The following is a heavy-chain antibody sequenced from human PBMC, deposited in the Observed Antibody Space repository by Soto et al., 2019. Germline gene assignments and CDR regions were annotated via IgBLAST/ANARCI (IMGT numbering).Heavy chain of an antibody. J-gene: IGHJ4*02. CDR3: ARTEASIVVVVAAIDY. CDR2: ISAYNGNT. D-gene: IGHD2-15*01. V-gene: IGHV1-18*01. CDR1: GYTFTSYG. Sequence: ASVKGSCKASGYTFTSYGISWVRQAPGQGLEWMGWISAYNGNTNYAQKLQGRVTMTTDTSTSTAYMELRSLRSDDTAVYYCARTEASIVVVVAAIDYWGQGTLVTVSS.